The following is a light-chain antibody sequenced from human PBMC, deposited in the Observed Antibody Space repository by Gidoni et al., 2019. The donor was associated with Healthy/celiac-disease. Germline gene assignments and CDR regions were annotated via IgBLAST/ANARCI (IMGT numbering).Light chain of an antibody. CDR3: QQRSNWPGT. CDR2: DAS. J-gene: IGKJ1*01. Sequence: IVLPQSPATLSLSPGDRATLSCRASQSVSSYLAWYQQKPGQARRLLIYDASNRATGIPARFSGSGSGTDFTLTISSLEPEDFAVYYCQQRSNWPGTFGQGTKVEIK. V-gene: IGKV3-11*01. CDR1: QSVSSY.